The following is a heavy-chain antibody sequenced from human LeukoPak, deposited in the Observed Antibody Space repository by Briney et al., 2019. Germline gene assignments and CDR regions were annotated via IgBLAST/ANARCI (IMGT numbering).Heavy chain of an antibody. J-gene: IGHJ3*02. V-gene: IGHV3-30-3*01. Sequence: AGGSLRLSCAASGFTFSSYAMHWVRQAPGKGLQWVAVISYDGNSEYYADSVKGRFTISRDNSKNTLYLQMNSLRAEDTAVYYCAREGYYDSSGYLIQDAFDIWGQGTMVTVSS. D-gene: IGHD3-22*01. CDR3: AREGYYDSSGYLIQDAFDI. CDR1: GFTFSSYA. CDR2: ISYDGNSE.